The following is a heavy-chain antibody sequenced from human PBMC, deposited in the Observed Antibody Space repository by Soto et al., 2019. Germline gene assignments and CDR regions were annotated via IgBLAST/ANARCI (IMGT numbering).Heavy chain of an antibody. Sequence: QVQLQESGTGLVKPSETLSLTCTVSGGSISSYYWSWIRQPPGKGLEWIGYIYYSGSTNYNPSLQGRVTISVDKSKNQFSLKLSSVTAADTAVYYCARRYGSAFDIWGQGTMVTVSS. D-gene: IGHD3-10*01. J-gene: IGHJ3*02. CDR2: IYYSGST. CDR3: ARRYGSAFDI. CDR1: GGSISSYY. V-gene: IGHV4-59*08.